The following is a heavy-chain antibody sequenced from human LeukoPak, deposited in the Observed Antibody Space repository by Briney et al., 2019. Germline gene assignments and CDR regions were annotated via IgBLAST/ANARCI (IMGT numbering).Heavy chain of an antibody. CDR2: INPNSGGT. CDR1: GYTFTGYY. CDR3: ARDPRFGLSADAFDI. D-gene: IGHD3-10*01. V-gene: IGHV1-2*02. J-gene: IGHJ3*02. Sequence: ASVKVSCKASGYTFTGYYMHWVRQAPGQGLEWMGWINPNSGGTNYAQKFQGRVTMTRDTSISTAYMELSRLRSDDTAVYYCARDPRFGLSADAFDIWGRGTMVTVSS.